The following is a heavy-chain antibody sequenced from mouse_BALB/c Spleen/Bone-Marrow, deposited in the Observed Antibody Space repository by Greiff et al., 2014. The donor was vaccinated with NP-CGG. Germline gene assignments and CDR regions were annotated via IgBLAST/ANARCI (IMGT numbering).Heavy chain of an antibody. V-gene: IGHV1-37*01. CDR1: GYSFTGYF. CDR2: INPYNGDT. Sequence: EVQLQESGPELVKPGASVKISCKASGYSFTGYFMNWVKQSHGKSLEWIGRINPYNGDTFYNQKFKGKATLTVDKSSSTAHMELLSLTSEDSAVYDCGRVYYYGSSYFDYWGQGTTLTVSS. CDR3: GRVYYYGSSYFDY. J-gene: IGHJ2*01. D-gene: IGHD1-1*01.